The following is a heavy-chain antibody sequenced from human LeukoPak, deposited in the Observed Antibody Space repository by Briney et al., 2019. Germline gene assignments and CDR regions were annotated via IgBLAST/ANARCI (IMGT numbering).Heavy chain of an antibody. J-gene: IGHJ3*02. V-gene: IGHV3-30*02. Sequence: GGSLRLSCEASGFSLTSYDTHWVRQTPGKGLEWVAFLRSDGKTDNYADSVKGRFTLSRDNSKNILNLQLNSLRPEDTAVYYCARDLWASDGTGIYYYGLVDGFEIWGQGTMVTVSS. D-gene: IGHD3-22*01. CDR3: ARDLWASDGTGIYYYGLVDGFEI. CDR1: GFSLTSYD. CDR2: LRSDGKTD.